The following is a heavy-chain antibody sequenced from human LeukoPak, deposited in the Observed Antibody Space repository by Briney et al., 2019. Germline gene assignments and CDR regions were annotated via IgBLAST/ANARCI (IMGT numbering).Heavy chain of an antibody. CDR1: GGSISIFY. D-gene: IGHD2/OR15-2a*01. CDR3: ARGTFKYGLDV. V-gene: IGHV4-4*07. J-gene: IGHJ6*02. CDR2: IHSSGSI. Sequence: PSETLSLTCTVSGGSISIFYWSWIRQPAGKGLDWIGRIHSSGSINHNPSLKSRVTLSVDTSKNQFSLKLTSVAAADTAVYYCARGTFKYGLDVWGQGTTVSVSS.